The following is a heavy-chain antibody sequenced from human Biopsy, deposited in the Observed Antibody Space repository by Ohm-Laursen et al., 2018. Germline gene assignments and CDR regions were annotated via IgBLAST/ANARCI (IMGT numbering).Heavy chain of an antibody. CDR3: VKDIRRYFYGMDV. CDR1: DFTFDDYA. CDR2: ITWNSGHI. Sequence: SLRLSCSASDFTFDDYAMSWVRQRPGKGLEWVSGITWNSGHIAYADSVKGRFTISRDNAKNVLWLQMNSLRVDDTAMYYCVKDIRRYFYGMDVWGQGTTVTVSS. J-gene: IGHJ6*02. V-gene: IGHV3-9*01. D-gene: IGHD3-10*01.